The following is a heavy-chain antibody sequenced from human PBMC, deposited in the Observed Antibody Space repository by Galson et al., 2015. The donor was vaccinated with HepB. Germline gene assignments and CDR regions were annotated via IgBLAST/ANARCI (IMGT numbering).Heavy chain of an antibody. J-gene: IGHJ5*02. CDR2: IYPGDSDT. Sequence: QSGAEVKKPGESLKISCKGSGYSFTSYWIGWVRQMPGKGLEWMGIIYPGDSDTRYSPSFQGQVTISADKSISTAYLQWSSLKASDTAMYYCARRPRVGATHAAWFDPWGQGTLVTVSS. D-gene: IGHD1-26*01. V-gene: IGHV5-51*03. CDR1: GYSFTSYW. CDR3: ARRPRVGATHAAWFDP.